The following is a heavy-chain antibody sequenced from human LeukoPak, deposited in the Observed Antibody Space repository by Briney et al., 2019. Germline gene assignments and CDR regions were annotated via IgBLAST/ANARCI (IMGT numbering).Heavy chain of an antibody. Sequence: PGGSLRLSCAASGFTFSSFAMNWVRQAPGKGLQWVSSIGGSGDETYYADSVKGRFTISRDNSKNTLYLQMNSLRAEDTALYYCAKPPRIAKSYMDVWGKGTTVTVSS. V-gene: IGHV3-23*01. CDR1: GFTFSSFA. J-gene: IGHJ6*03. CDR2: IGGSGDET. CDR3: AKPPRIAKSYMDV. D-gene: IGHD6-13*01.